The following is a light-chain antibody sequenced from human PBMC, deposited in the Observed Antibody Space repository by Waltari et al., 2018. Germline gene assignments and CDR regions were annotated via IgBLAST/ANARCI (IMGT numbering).Light chain of an antibody. J-gene: IGLJ3*02. CDR1: ALPRKY. CDR3: YSTDGGGTHNGV. CDR2: EDT. Sequence: SYELTQPPSVSVSPGQTARITCSGSALPRKYAFWYQQKSGQAPVLVIYEDTKRPSGIPGGFSGSTSGRTNTLTIIGAQVEDDADYYCYSTDGGGTHNGVFGGGTKLTVL. V-gene: IGLV3-10*01.